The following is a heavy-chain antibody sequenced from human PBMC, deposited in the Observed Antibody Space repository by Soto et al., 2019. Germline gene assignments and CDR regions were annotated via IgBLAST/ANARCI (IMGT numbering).Heavy chain of an antibody. V-gene: IGHV1-69*06. CDR1: GGTFSSYA. Sequence: ASVKVSCKASGGTFSSYAISWVRQAPGQGLEWMGGTIPIFGTANYAQKFQGRVTITADKSTSTAYMELSSLRSEDTAVYYCARGRIVGATSRFDYWGQGTLVTVSS. D-gene: IGHD1-26*01. CDR3: ARGRIVGATSRFDY. J-gene: IGHJ4*02. CDR2: TIPIFGTA.